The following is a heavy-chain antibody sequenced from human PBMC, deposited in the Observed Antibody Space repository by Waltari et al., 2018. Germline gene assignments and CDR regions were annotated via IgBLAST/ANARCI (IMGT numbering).Heavy chain of an antibody. J-gene: IGHJ4*02. CDR3: ARRGTYYFDY. CDR1: SYSINTYSYF. CDR2: VHSDGGT. Sequence: QLQLQESGPGLVKPSETLSLTCTVSSYSINTYSYFWAWILQPPGKGLEWIGYVHSDGGTYYSPSLKSRVTISIDTSQNQFSLNLNSVTASDTAVYFCARRGTYYFDYWGPGTLVTVSS. D-gene: IGHD3-16*01. V-gene: IGHV4-39*01.